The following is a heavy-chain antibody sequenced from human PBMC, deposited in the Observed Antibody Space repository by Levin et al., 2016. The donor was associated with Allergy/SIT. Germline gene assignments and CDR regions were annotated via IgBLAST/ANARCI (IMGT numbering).Heavy chain of an antibody. CDR3: ARRAVVTDAFDI. Sequence: VRQAPGKGLEWMGIIYPGDSDTRYSPSFQGQVTISADKSISTAYLQWSSLKASDTAMYYCARRAVVTDAFDIWGQGTMVTVSS. J-gene: IGHJ3*02. D-gene: IGHD2-21*02. V-gene: IGHV5-51*01. CDR2: IYPGDSDT.